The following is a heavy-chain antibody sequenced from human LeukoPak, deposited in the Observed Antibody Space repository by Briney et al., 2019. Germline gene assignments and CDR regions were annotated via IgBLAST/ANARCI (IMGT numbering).Heavy chain of an antibody. Sequence: GGSVRLSCAASGFTFSDYYMSWLRQAPGKGLVWVSYISSSGSTIYYADSVKGRFTISRDNAKNSLYLQMNSLSAEDTAVYYFARGIDLDAFEICGEGTLVTVSS. J-gene: IGHJ3*02. D-gene: IGHD2-15*01. V-gene: IGHV3-11*04. CDR2: ISSSGSTI. CDR3: ARGIDLDAFEI. CDR1: GFTFSDYY.